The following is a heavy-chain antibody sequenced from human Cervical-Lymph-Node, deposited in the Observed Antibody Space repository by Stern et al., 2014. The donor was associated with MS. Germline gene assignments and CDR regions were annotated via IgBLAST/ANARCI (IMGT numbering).Heavy chain of an antibody. CDR1: GYPFTAYF. D-gene: IGHD1-26*01. CDR3: ARDRGSYSDY. CDR2: ISPKTGSA. V-gene: IGHV1-2*02. J-gene: IGHJ4*02. Sequence: VQLVESGAEVERPGASVKVSCKASGYPFTAYFLHWGRQAPGQGLEWMGWISPKTGSATYAQKFQDRVTMTRDTSINTGYMEVSSLRSDDTAVYYCARDRGSYSDYWGQGTLVAVSS.